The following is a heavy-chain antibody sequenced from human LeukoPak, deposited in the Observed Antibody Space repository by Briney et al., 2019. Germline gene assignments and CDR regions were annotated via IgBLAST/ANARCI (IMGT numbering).Heavy chain of an antibody. Sequence: PSETLSLTCTVSGDSIGSYYWNWIRQPPGKPLECIDYINYSGNTKYNPSLKTRVTISVDSSVNQFSLRLRSVTAADTAIYYCARVLRGVIPDGFDIWGQGTMVTVSP. CDR3: ARVLRGVIPDGFDI. V-gene: IGHV4-59*12. CDR1: GDSIGSYY. J-gene: IGHJ3*02. D-gene: IGHD3-10*01. CDR2: INYSGNT.